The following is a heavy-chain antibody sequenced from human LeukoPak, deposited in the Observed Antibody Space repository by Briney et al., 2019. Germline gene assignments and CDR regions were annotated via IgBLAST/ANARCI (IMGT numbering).Heavy chain of an antibody. J-gene: IGHJ5*02. CDR2: IYYSGST. Sequence: SETLSLTCTVSGGSISSYYWSWIRQPPGKGLEWIGYIYYSGSTNYNPSLKSRVTISVDTSKNQFSLKLGSVTAADTAVYYCARVATRRGGYSSSWYDWNNWFDPWGQGTLVTVSS. D-gene: IGHD6-13*01. CDR1: GGSISSYY. V-gene: IGHV4-59*08. CDR3: ARVATRRGGYSSSWYDWNNWFDP.